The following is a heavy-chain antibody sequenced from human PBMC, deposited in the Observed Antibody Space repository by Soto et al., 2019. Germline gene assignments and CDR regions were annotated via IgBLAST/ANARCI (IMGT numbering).Heavy chain of an antibody. Sequence: SETLSLTCAVSGGSISSGGYSWSWIRQPPGKGLEWIGYIYHSGSTYYNPSLKSRVTISVDRSKNQFSLKLSSVSAADTAVYYCARDHTEWLVHCDYWGQGTLVTVSS. D-gene: IGHD6-19*01. J-gene: IGHJ4*02. CDR1: GGSISSGGYS. V-gene: IGHV4-30-2*01. CDR2: IYHSGST. CDR3: ARDHTEWLVHCDY.